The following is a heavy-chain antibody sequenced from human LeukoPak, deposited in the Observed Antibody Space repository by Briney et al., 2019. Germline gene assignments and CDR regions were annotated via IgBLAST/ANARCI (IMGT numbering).Heavy chain of an antibody. V-gene: IGHV4-34*01. CDR2: INDGGRT. Sequence: PSDTLSLTCAVYGESFSGYYWTWIRQPPGKGLEWLGEINDGGRTSCNPSLKSRVAISVDTSKNQFSLKLRSVAAADTAVYYCASYYHDSSGYYQYYFDSWGQGTLVTVSS. D-gene: IGHD3-22*01. J-gene: IGHJ4*02. CDR3: ASYYHDSSGYYQYYFDS. CDR1: GESFSGYY.